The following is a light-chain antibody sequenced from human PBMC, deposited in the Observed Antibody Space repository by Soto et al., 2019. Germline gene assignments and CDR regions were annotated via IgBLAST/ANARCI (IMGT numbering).Light chain of an antibody. CDR2: EVI. J-gene: IGLJ3*02. V-gene: IGLV2-14*01. CDR1: SSDVGGYNY. Sequence: QSALTQPASVSGSPGQSITISCAGTSSDVGGYNYVSWYQQHPDKAPKLMIYEVINRPSGVSNRFSGSKSGNTASLTISGLQAEDEADYYWTSYTNSGTWVFGGGTKLTVL. CDR3: TSYTNSGTWV.